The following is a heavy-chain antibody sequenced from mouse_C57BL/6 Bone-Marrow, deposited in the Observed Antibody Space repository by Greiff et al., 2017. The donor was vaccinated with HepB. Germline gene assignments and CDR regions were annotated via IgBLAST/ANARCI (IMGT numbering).Heavy chain of an antibody. D-gene: IGHD4-1*01. CDR1: GFTFSSYA. V-gene: IGHV5-4*03. Sequence: EVKLVESGGGLVKPGGSLKLSCAASGFTFSSYAMSWVRQTPEKRLEWVATISDGGSYTYYPDNVKGRFTISRDNAKNNLYLQMSHLKSEDTARYYCARSGTGDYWGQGTTLTVSS. J-gene: IGHJ2*01. CDR2: ISDGGSYT. CDR3: ARSGTGDY.